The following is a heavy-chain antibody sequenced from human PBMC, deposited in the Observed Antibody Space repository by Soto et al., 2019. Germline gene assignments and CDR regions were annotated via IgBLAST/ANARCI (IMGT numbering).Heavy chain of an antibody. CDR1: GYTFTSYG. J-gene: IGHJ4*02. V-gene: IGHV1-18*01. CDR2: IRAYNGNT. Sequence: QVQLVQSGAEVKKPGASVKVSCKASGYTFTSYGISWVRQAPGQGLEWMGWIRAYNGNTNYAQKLQGRVTMTTDTSTSTDYMERRSLRSDDTAVYYCARVKVTGQWLVFTPPDYWGQGPLVTVSS. D-gene: IGHD6-19*01. CDR3: ARVKVTGQWLVFTPPDY.